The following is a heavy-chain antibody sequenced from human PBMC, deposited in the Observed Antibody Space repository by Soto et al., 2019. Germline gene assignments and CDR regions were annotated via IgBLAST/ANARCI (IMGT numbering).Heavy chain of an antibody. CDR2: IYSGGST. CDR1: GFTVSSNY. Sequence: EVQLVESGGGLVQPGGSLRLSCAASGFTVSSNYMSWVRQAPGKGLEWVPVIYSGGSTYYADSVKGRFTISRDNSKNTLYLQMNSLRAEDTAVYDCARVQDSGYFDYWGQGTLVTVSS. V-gene: IGHV3-66*01. D-gene: IGHD3-10*01. CDR3: ARVQDSGYFDY. J-gene: IGHJ4*02.